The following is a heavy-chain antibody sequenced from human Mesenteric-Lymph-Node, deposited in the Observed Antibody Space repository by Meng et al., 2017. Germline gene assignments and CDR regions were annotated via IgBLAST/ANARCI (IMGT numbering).Heavy chain of an antibody. Sequence: GESLKISCAASGFTFSSYEMNWVRQAPGKGLEWVSYISSSGSTIYYADSVKGRFTISRDNAKNTLYLQMNSLRAEDTAVYYCARARGSGWYYAFDIWGQGTMVTVSS. D-gene: IGHD6-19*01. CDR1: GFTFSSYE. V-gene: IGHV3-48*03. J-gene: IGHJ3*02. CDR3: ARARGSGWYYAFDI. CDR2: ISSSGSTI.